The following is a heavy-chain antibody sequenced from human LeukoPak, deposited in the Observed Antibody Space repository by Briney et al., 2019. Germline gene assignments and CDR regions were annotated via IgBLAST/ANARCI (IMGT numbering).Heavy chain of an antibody. V-gene: IGHV3-11*04. CDR2: ISSSGSTI. CDR3: ARDASGWPNYMDAFDI. D-gene: IGHD6-19*01. J-gene: IGHJ3*02. Sequence: GGSLRLSCAASGFTFSDYYMSWIRQAPGKGLEGVSYISSSGSTIYYADSVKGRFTISRDNAKNSLYLQMNSLRAEDTAVYYCARDASGWPNYMDAFDIWGQGTMVTVSS. CDR1: GFTFSDYY.